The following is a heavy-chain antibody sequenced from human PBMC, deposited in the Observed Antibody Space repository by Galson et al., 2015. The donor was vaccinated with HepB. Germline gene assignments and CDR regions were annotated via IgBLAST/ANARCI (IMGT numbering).Heavy chain of an antibody. V-gene: IGHV3-23*01. D-gene: IGHD1-1*01. CDR2: INNNGDST. J-gene: IGHJ3*02. Sequence: SLRLSCAASGFSFSNYAMIWVRQVPGKGLAWVSAINNNGDSTYYGDSVRGRFSISRDNSKNTLSLQMNSLRAEDTAIYYCAGNFSKLAFEIWGRGTMVTVSS. CDR3: AGNFSKLAFEI. CDR1: GFSFSNYA.